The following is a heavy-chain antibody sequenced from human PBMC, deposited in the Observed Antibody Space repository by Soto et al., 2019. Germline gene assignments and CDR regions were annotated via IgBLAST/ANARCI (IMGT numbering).Heavy chain of an antibody. J-gene: IGHJ4*02. CDR3: ARDRRPDF. CDR2: ISGSGGST. Sequence: ESGGGLVQPGGSLRLSCVASGFTLGNYEMNWFRQAPGKGLEWVSYISGSGGSTFYGDSAQGRFTVSRDNAKNSLYLQMESLTAEDTGVYYCARDRRPDFWGQGTLVTVSS. V-gene: IGHV3-48*03. CDR1: GFTLGNYE.